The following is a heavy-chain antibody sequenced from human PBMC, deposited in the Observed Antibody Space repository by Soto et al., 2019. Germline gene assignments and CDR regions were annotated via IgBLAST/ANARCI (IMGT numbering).Heavy chain of an antibody. V-gene: IGHV3-21*01. Sequence: GGSLRLSCAAXGFTFNSYSMNWVRQAPGKGLEWVSSISSSSNYIYYADSMKGRFTISRDNAKNSLYLQMNSLRAEDTGVYYYARDLVGATIWGQGTLVTVSS. J-gene: IGHJ4*02. CDR2: ISSSSNYI. CDR3: ARDLVGATI. D-gene: IGHD1-26*01. CDR1: GFTFNSYS.